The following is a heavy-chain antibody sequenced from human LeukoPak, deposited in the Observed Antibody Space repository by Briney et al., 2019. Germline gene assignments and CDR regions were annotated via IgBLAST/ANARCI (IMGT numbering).Heavy chain of an antibody. CDR2: MNPNSGNT. CDR3: ATQRADCTGGVCYVGHYYYYYMDV. V-gene: IGHV1-8*01. J-gene: IGHJ6*03. Sequence: GASVKVSCKASGYTFTSYDINWVRQATGQGLEWMGWMNPNSGNTGYAQKFQGRVTMTRNTSISTAYMELSSLRSEDTAVYYCATQRADCTGGVCYVGHYYYYYMDVWGKGTTVTVSS. CDR1: GYTFTSYD. D-gene: IGHD2-8*02.